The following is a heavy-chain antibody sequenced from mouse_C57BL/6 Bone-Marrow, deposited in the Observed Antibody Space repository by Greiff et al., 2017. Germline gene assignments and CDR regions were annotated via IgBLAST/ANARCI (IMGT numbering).Heavy chain of an antibody. CDR1: GYTFTSYW. J-gene: IGHJ1*03. CDR2: INPSSGYT. CDR3: ARPITTVVATDWYFDV. V-gene: IGHV1-7*01. D-gene: IGHD1-1*01. Sequence: QVHVKQSGAELAKPGASVKLSCKASGYTFTSYWMHWVKQRPGQGLEWIGYINPSSGYTKYNQKFKDKATLTADKSSSTAYMQLSSLTYEDSAVYYCARPITTVVATDWYFDVWGTGTTVTVSS.